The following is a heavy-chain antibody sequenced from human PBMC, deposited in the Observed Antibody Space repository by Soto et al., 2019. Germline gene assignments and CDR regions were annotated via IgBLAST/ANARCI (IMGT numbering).Heavy chain of an antibody. Sequence: QVHLQQWGAGVLKPSETLSLTCAVSGGSFSGYYWTWIRQIPGKGLEWIGEINQSGNTKYNPSLMSRVTMSVDRSRNQFSLKLTSVTAADTAVYYCARPSYALNLDFQYGMQVWGQGTSVTVSS. D-gene: IGHD2-2*01. CDR2: INQSGNT. CDR3: ARPSYALNLDFQYGMQV. V-gene: IGHV4-34*01. J-gene: IGHJ6*02. CDR1: GGSFSGYY.